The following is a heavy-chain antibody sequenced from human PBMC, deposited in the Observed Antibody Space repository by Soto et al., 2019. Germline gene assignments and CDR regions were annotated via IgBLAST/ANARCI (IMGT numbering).Heavy chain of an antibody. D-gene: IGHD3-3*01. CDR1: GGSISSYY. CDR3: AAGAIFGVVPLDY. V-gene: IGHV4-59*12. CDR2: IYYSGST. Sequence: SETLSLTCTVSGGSISSYYWSWIRQPPGKGLEWIGYIYYSGSTDYNSPLKSRVTISVDRSKNQFSLKLSSVTAADTAVYYCAAGAIFGVVPLDYWGQGTLVTVSS. J-gene: IGHJ4*02.